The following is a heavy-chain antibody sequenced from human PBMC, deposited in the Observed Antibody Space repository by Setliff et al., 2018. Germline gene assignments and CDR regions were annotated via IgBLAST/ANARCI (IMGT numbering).Heavy chain of an antibody. CDR2: INVGNGNT. J-gene: IGHJ6*02. D-gene: IGHD3-10*01. V-gene: IGHV1-3*01. CDR3: ARDRGVIIPYYYGMDV. CDR1: GYTFTSYA. Sequence: ASVKVSCKASGYTFTSYAMHWVRQAPGQRLEWMGWINVGNGNTKYSQKFQGRVTITRDTSASTAYMELSSLRSEDTAVYYCARDRGVIIPYYYGMDVWGQGTTVTVSS.